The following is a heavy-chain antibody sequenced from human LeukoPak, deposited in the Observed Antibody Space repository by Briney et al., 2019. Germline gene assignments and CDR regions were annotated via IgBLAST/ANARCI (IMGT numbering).Heavy chain of an antibody. CDR3: ARASEWLLPYYFDY. Sequence: MASETLSLTCTVSGGSISSYYWSWIRQPPGKGLEWIGYIYYSGSTNYNPSLKSRVTISVDTSKNQFSLKLSSVTAADTAVYYCARASEWLLPYYFDYWGQGTLVTVSS. CDR1: GGSISSYY. CDR2: IYYSGST. D-gene: IGHD5-12*01. J-gene: IGHJ4*02. V-gene: IGHV4-59*01.